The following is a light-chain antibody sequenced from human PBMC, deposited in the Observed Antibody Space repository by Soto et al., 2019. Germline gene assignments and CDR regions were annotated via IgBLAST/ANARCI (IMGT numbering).Light chain of an antibody. CDR3: CSFAGSYTLYV. Sequence: QSALTQPRSVSGPPGHSVTISCIGTGSDVGAYSYVSWFQQRPGKAPKLMIYDVSKRPSGVPDRFSGSKSGNTASLNIAGLQAEDEADYYCCSFAGSYTLYVFGSGTKPTVL. J-gene: IGLJ1*01. V-gene: IGLV2-11*01. CDR1: GSDVGAYSY. CDR2: DVS.